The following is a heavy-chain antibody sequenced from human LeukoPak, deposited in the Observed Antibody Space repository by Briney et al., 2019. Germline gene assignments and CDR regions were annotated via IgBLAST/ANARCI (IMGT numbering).Heavy chain of an antibody. J-gene: IGHJ5*02. V-gene: IGHV4-59*01. D-gene: IGHD3-22*01. CDR1: GGSISTDY. CDR2: VYYSGST. CDR3: AKHLTNAYYDMIWFDP. Sequence: PSETLSLTCTVSGGSISTDYWSWIRQPPGKGLEWIGYVYYSGSTNYNPSLKNRVTISVDRSKNQFSLKLNSVTAADTAVYYCAKHLTNAYYDMIWFDPWGQGTLVTVSS.